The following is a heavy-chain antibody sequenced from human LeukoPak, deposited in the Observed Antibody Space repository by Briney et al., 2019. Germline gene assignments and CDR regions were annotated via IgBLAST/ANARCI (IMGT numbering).Heavy chain of an antibody. CDR1: GGSISSYY. CDR3: ARSYAGYSSGWYDAF. CDR2: IYYSGST. V-gene: IGHV4-59*01. Sequence: PSETLSLTCTVSGGSISSYYWSWIRQPPGKGLEWIGYIYYSGSTNYNPSLKSRVTISVDTSKNQFSLKLSSVTAADTAVYYCARSYAGYSSGWYDAFWGQGTMDTVSS. J-gene: IGHJ3*01. D-gene: IGHD6-19*01.